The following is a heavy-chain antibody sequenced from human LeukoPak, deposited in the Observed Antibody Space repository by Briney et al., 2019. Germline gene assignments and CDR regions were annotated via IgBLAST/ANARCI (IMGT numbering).Heavy chain of an antibody. CDR3: ARGDSSSWYRFDP. D-gene: IGHD6-13*01. CDR1: GGSFSGYY. CDR2: INHSGST. V-gene: IGHV4-34*01. J-gene: IGHJ5*02. Sequence: SETLSLTCAVYGGSFSGYYWCWIRQPPGKGLEWIGEINHSGSTNYNPSLKSRVTISVDTSKNQFSLKLSSVTAADTAVYYCARGDSSSWYRFDPWGQGTLVTVSS.